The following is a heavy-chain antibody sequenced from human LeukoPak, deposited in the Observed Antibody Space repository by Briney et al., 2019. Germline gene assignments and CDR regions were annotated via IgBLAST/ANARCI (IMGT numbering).Heavy chain of an antibody. CDR1: GYTFTSYA. D-gene: IGHD2-8*01. CDR3: ARVLPPEDIVLMDNRFDY. Sequence: ASVKVSCKASGYTFTSYAMNWVRQAPGQGLEWMGWINTNTGNPTYAQGFTGRFVFSLDTSVSTAYLQISSLKAEDTAVYYCARVLPPEDIVLMDNRFDYWGQGTLVTVSS. J-gene: IGHJ4*02. V-gene: IGHV7-4-1*02. CDR2: INTNTGNP.